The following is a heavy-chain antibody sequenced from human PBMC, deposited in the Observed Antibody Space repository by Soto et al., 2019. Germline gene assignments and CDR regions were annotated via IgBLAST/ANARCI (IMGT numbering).Heavy chain of an antibody. V-gene: IGHV4-39*07. D-gene: IGHD3-3*01. CDR1: GGSISSSSYY. Sequence: SETLSLTCTVSGGSISSSSYYWGWIRQPPGKGLEWIGYIYYSGSTYYNPSLKSRVTISVDTSKNQFSLKLSSVTAADTAVYYCARADRWSGYYIDYWGQGTLVTVSS. CDR3: ARADRWSGYYIDY. J-gene: IGHJ4*02. CDR2: IYYSGST.